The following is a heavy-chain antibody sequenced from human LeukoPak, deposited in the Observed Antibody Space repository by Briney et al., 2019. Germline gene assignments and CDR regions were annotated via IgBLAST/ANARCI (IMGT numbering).Heavy chain of an antibody. J-gene: IGHJ6*02. V-gene: IGHV3-23*01. CDR1: GFTFSNYG. Sequence: GGSLRLSCAASGFTFSNYGMNWVRQAPGKGLEWVSLISSSGITYYADSVKGRFTISRDNSKNTVSLQMNSLRGEDTAVYYCAKDVRLGGGRKDVWGQGTPVTVSS. CDR2: ISSSGIT. D-gene: IGHD1-26*01. CDR3: AKDVRLGGGRKDV.